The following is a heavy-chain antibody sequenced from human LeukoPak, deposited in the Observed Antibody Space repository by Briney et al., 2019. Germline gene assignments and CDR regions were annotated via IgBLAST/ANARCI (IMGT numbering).Heavy chain of an antibody. CDR2: INSDGSTT. Sequence: GGSLRLSCAASGFTFSTYWMHWVSHAPGKGLVWVSRINSDGSTTIYADSVKGRFTISRDNAKNSLYLQMNSLRAEDTAVYYCARASSGYTYGQYDYWGQGTLVTVSS. CDR1: GFTFSTYW. J-gene: IGHJ4*02. V-gene: IGHV3-74*01. D-gene: IGHD5-18*01. CDR3: ARASSGYTYGQYDY.